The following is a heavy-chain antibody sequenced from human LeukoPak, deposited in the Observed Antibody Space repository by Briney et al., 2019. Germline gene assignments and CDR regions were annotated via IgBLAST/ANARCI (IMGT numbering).Heavy chain of an antibody. J-gene: IGHJ5*02. CDR3: ARDIEGDYVWGSYHTWFDP. CDR1: GYTFTSYG. V-gene: IGHV1-69*13. D-gene: IGHD3-16*02. CDR2: IIPIFGTA. Sequence: ASVQVSCKASGYTFTSYGISWVRQAPGQGLEWMGGIIPIFGTANYAQKFQGRVTITADESTSTAYMELSSLRSEDTAVYYCARDIEGDYVWGSYHTWFDPWGQGTLVTVSS.